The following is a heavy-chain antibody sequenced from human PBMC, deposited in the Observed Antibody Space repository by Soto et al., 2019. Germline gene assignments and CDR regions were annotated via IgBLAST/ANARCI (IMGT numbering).Heavy chain of an antibody. Sequence: PGGSLRLSCAASGFTFSDYYIHWIRRAPGKGLEWISYISGNGEIIQYADSVKGRFTISRDNAKNSMYLQMNSLRAEDTAVYYCARDGYGDYLFDFWGQGTLVTVFS. CDR1: GFTFSDYY. D-gene: IGHD4-17*01. CDR2: ISGNGEII. CDR3: ARDGYGDYLFDF. V-gene: IGHV3-11*04. J-gene: IGHJ4*02.